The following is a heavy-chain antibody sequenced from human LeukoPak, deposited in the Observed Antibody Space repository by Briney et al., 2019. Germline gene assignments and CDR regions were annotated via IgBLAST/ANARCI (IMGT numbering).Heavy chain of an antibody. V-gene: IGHV3-30*04. CDR1: GFTFSSYA. Sequence: GGSLRLSCAASGFTFSSYAMHWVRQAPGKGLEWVAVISYDGSNKYYADSVKGRFTISRDNSKNTLYLQMNSLRAEDTAIYYCAKYSSGWFYYFDYWGQGTLVTVSS. CDR2: ISYDGSNK. J-gene: IGHJ4*02. D-gene: IGHD6-19*01. CDR3: AKYSSGWFYYFDY.